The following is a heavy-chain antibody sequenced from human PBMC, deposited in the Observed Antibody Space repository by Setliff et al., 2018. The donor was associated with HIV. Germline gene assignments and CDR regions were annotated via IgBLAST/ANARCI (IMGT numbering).Heavy chain of an antibody. CDR1: GGAFSGYY. Sequence: SETLSLTCAVYGGAFSGYYWTWIRQSPGRGLEWIGEVNHKGVANYSPSLMRRATISADTSKNQFSLGLSSVTAADTALYFCTRAQIAAPRPFDYWGQGTLVTVSS. J-gene: IGHJ4*02. CDR2: VNHKGVA. CDR3: TRAQIAAPRPFDY. D-gene: IGHD2-21*01. V-gene: IGHV4-34*01.